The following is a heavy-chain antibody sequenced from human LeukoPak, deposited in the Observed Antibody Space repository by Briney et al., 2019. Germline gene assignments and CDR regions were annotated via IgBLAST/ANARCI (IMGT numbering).Heavy chain of an antibody. V-gene: IGHV3-30-3*01. CDR2: ISYDGSNE. CDR3: ARDEDHYYGSGSSP. CDR1: GFTFSSYA. D-gene: IGHD3-10*01. Sequence: PGGSLRLSCAASGFTFSSYAMHWVRQAPGKGLEWVAVISYDGSNEYYADSVKGRFTISRDNSKNTLYLQMNSLRAEDTAVYYCARDEDHYYGSGSSPWGQGTMVTVSS. J-gene: IGHJ3*01.